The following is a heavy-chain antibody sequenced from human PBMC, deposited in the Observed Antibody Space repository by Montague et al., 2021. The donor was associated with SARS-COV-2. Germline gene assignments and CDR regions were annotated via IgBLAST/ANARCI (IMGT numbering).Heavy chain of an antibody. CDR1: GGSVSSSPYY. Sequence: SETLSLTCTVSGGSVSSSPYYWGWIRQPPGRGLEWVGSISYSGRTYFSPSLKSRLTISVDSSENQFSLRLSSVTAADTAVYYCASSYYYGSGTYVYNYYMDVWGKGTRVTVPS. V-gene: IGHV4-39*01. CDR2: ISYSGRT. D-gene: IGHD3-10*01. J-gene: IGHJ6*03. CDR3: ASSYYYGSGTYVYNYYMDV.